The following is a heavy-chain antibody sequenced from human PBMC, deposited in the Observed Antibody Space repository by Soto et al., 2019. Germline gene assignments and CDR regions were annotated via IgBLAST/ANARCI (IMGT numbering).Heavy chain of an antibody. CDR3: ARAFGYYFDY. V-gene: IGHV4-30-2*01. CDR1: GGSISSGGYS. Sequence: QLQLQESGSGLVKPSQTLSLTCAVSGGSISSGGYSRSWIRQPPGKGLEWIGYIYHGGNSYYNPDLKSLVTISIDSSQNQCSLKLISVTAADTAVYYCARAFGYYFDYWGQGTLVTVSS. CDR2: IYHGGNS. J-gene: IGHJ4*02. D-gene: IGHD3-10*01.